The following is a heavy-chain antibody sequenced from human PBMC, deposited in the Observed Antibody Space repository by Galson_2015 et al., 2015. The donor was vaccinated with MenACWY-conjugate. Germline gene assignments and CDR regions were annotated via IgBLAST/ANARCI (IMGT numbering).Heavy chain of an antibody. CDR1: GYTFTSYA. V-gene: IGHV1-18*01. J-gene: IGHJ4*02. CDR3: ARDPRIAFDY. Sequence: SVKVSCKASGYTFTSYAMHWVRQAPGQRLEWMGWISTYNGNTKYAQKLQGRVSMTTDTSTSTAYVEVRSLRSDDTAVYYCARDPRIAFDYWGQGTLVTVSS. CDR2: ISTYNGNT.